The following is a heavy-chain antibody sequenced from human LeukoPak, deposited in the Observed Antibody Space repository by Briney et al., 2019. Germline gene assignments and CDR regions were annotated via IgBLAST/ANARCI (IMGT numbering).Heavy chain of an antibody. Sequence: GGSLRLSCAAXGFTXSNFNMNWVXXAPGXXLEWVSSIRCSGTNIYYADSVKGRFTISRDNAKYSLYLQKNSLRAEDTAVYYCSREDCSNTCCESDYWGQGTMVTVSS. J-gene: IGHJ3*01. D-gene: IGHD2-2*01. CDR3: SREDCSNTCCESDY. V-gene: IGHV3-21*06. CDR2: IRCSGTNI. CDR1: GFTXSNFN.